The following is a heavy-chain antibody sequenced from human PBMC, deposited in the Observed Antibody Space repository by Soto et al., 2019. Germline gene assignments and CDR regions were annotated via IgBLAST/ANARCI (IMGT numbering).Heavy chain of an antibody. CDR3: ARDRSGYDYAFDI. CDR1: GYTFTSYA. Sequence: ASVKVSCKASGYTFTSYAMHWVRQAPGQRLEWMGWINAGNGNTKYSQKFQGRVNITRETSASTAYMELSSLRSEDTAVYYCARDRSGYDYAFDIWGQGTMVTVSS. D-gene: IGHD5-12*01. V-gene: IGHV1-3*01. J-gene: IGHJ3*02. CDR2: INAGNGNT.